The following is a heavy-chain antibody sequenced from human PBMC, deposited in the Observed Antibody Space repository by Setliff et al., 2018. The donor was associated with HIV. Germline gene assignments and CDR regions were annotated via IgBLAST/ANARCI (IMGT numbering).Heavy chain of an antibody. D-gene: IGHD3-16*01. CDR3: ARRGVMITFGGVYFNY. CDR2: INHSGST. CDR1: GGSFSGYY. Sequence: SETLSLTCAVYGGSFSGYYWAWIRQPPGKGLEWIGEINHSGSTNYNPSLKSRVTVSADTSKNQFSLKLRSVTAADAAVYYCARRGVMITFGGVYFNYWGQGTLVTVSS. V-gene: IGHV4-34*01. J-gene: IGHJ4*02.